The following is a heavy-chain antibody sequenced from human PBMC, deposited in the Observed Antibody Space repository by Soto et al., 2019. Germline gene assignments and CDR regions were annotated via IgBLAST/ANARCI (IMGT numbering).Heavy chain of an antibody. J-gene: IGHJ6*02. CDR3: ARGNVPAAMPAPLYYYYGMDV. CDR1: GGSISSGGYY. D-gene: IGHD2-2*01. V-gene: IGHV4-31*03. CDR2: IYYSGST. Sequence: SETLSLTCTVSGGSISSGGYYWSWIRQHPGKGLEWIGYIYYSGSTYYNPSLKSRVTISVDTSKNQFSLKLSSVTAADTAVYYCARGNVPAAMPAPLYYYYGMDVWGQGTTVTVSS.